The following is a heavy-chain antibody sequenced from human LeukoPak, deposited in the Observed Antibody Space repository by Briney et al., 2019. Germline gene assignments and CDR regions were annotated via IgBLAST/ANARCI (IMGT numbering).Heavy chain of an antibody. CDR3: ARAQLLTAPAGTFADN. CDR1: GYMFTDYF. CDR2: VNPKSGDK. V-gene: IGHV1-2*02. J-gene: IGHJ4*02. Sequence: ASVKVSCKASGYMFTDYFMHWVRQASGQGPEWVGWVNPKSGDKKYAQQFQGRVTMTRDTSISTAYMEMSGLTSDDTAVYYCARAQLLTAPAGTFADNWGQGTLVTVSS. D-gene: IGHD6-13*01.